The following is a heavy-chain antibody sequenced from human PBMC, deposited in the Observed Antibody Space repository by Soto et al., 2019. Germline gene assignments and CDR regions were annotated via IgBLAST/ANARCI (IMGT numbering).Heavy chain of an antibody. CDR3: ARPAEGDTPRTLWYVDL. D-gene: IGHD6-25*01. Sequence: EVQLVERGGALIQPGGSLRLSCAASGFSINVTYLSWVRQAPGKGLEWLSALYADGSTYYIDSVKVRFRTSRDNSKHTLCLQMDNLRADDTAMYFCARPAEGDTPRTLWYVDLWGRGSPGYVSA. J-gene: IGHJ2*01. CDR1: GFSINVTY. CDR2: LYADGST. V-gene: IGHV3-53*01.